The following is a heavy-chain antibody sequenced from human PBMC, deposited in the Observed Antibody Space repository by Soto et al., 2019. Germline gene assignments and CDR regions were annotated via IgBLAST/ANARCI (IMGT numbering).Heavy chain of an antibody. D-gene: IGHD3-3*01. Sequence: XETLCLSCTAAGFTISSYYWTWIRQPAGKGLEWIGRIYSSGSTKYNPSLQSRVTMSLDTSNNQFSLRLTSVTAADTAVYYCARGQRFSDWFDHWGQGTLVTVSS. CDR2: IYSSGST. V-gene: IGHV4-4*07. CDR1: GFTISSYY. CDR3: ARGQRFSDWFDH. J-gene: IGHJ5*02.